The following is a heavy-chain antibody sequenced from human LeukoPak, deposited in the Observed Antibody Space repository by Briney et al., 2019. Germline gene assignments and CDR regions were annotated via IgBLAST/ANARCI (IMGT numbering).Heavy chain of an antibody. D-gene: IGHD3-22*01. CDR2: ISWNSGSI. J-gene: IGHJ4*02. CDR1: GFTFDDYA. CDR3: ARPLNYYDSSGYRY. Sequence: PGRSLRLSCAASGFTFDDYAMHWVRQAPGKGLEWVSGISWNSGSIGYADSVKGRFTISRDNAKNSLYLQMNSLRAEDTAVYYCARPLNYYDSSGYRYWGQGTLVTVSS. V-gene: IGHV3-9*01.